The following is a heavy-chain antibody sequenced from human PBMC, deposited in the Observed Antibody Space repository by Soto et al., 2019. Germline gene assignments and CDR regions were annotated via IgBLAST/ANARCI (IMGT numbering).Heavy chain of an antibody. CDR3: ARGSFSSSSSWFDP. CDR2: VYYSGTT. J-gene: IGHJ5*02. CDR1: GGSMNIGSHS. V-gene: IGHV4-31*03. D-gene: IGHD6-6*01. Sequence: PSETLSLTCSVSGGSMNIGSHSWNWIRQSAGKGLEWIGFVYYSGTTYYNPSLHSRVSIAVDTTENQFSLKLTSVTAADTSVYYCARGSFSSSSSWFDPWGRGTLVTVSS.